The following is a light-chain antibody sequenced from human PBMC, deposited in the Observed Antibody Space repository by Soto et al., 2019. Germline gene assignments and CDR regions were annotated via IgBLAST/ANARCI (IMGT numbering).Light chain of an antibody. V-gene: IGKV3-20*01. CDR3: LQYGSSPQNT. Sequence: EIVLTQSPGTLSLSPGERATLSCRASQSVSSSYVAWYQQKPGQAPRLLIYGASSRATGIPDRFSGSGSGTDFTLTISRVEPEDFAVYYCLQYGSSPQNTFGQGTRLEIK. CDR1: QSVSSSY. CDR2: GAS. J-gene: IGKJ5*01.